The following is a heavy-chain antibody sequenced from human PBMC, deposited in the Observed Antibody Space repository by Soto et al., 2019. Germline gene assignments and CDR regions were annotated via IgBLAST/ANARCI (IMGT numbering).Heavy chain of an antibody. J-gene: IGHJ6*02. CDR3: VMLDIIFTPTPQDV. Sequence: QVQLVQSGDEVKKPGASVKVSCKASGYIFVNYGIAWVRQAPGQGLEWMGWISPYTGNTHSATKVQGRLTMTTDTSRSTAYMGLGSLPSDDTAVYYCVMLDIIFTPTPQDVWGQGPTVTFSS. V-gene: IGHV1-18*01. CDR2: ISPYTGNT. D-gene: IGHD2-2*03. CDR1: GYIFVNYG.